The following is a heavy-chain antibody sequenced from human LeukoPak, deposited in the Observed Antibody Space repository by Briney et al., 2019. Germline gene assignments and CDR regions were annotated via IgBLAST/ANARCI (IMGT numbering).Heavy chain of an antibody. CDR1: GFPFSSYA. J-gene: IGHJ4*02. V-gene: IGHV3-43*02. Sequence: GGSLRLSCAASGFPFSSYAIHWVRQAPGKGLEWVSLISGDGGSTHYADSVRGRFTFSRDNSKNSLYLQMNSLRTEDTALYYCARDITSGGIDYWGQGTLVTVSS. CDR2: ISGDGGST. CDR3: ARDITSGGIDY. D-gene: IGHD6-13*01.